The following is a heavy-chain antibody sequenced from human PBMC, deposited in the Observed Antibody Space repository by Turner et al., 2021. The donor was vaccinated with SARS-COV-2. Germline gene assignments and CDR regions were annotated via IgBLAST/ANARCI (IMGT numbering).Heavy chain of an antibody. J-gene: IGHJ4*02. CDR1: GGSISSSSYF. D-gene: IGHD3-10*01. Sequence: QVQLQESGPGLLKPSETLSLTCTVSGGSISSSSYFWGWIRQPPTKELEWIGSINYSGTTYYNPSLKSRVSLSIDPSKNQFSLNLTSVTAADTALFYCARQAAGQGLDYWGRGILVTVSS. CDR3: ARQAAGQGLDY. V-gene: IGHV4-39*01. CDR2: INYSGTT.